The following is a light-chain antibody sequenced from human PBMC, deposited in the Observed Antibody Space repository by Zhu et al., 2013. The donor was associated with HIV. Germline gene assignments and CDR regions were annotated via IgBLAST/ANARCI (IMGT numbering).Light chain of an antibody. J-gene: IGLJ2*01. V-gene: IGLV2-14*02. CDR2: EVN. Sequence: QSALTQPASVSASPGQSITISCTGSSSDVGNYDFVSWYQQHSDKAPTLVIYEVNKRPSGVSNRFSGSKSGNTASLTISRVEVGDEADYHCQVWDRDSDHVLFGGGTKLTVL. CDR1: SSDVGNYDF. CDR3: QVWDRDSDHVL.